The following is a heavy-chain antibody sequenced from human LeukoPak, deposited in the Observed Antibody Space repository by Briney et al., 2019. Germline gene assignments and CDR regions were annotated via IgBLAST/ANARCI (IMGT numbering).Heavy chain of an antibody. D-gene: IGHD6-6*01. V-gene: IGHV3-74*01. Sequence: GGSLRLSCAASGFTFSSYWMHWVRQAPGKGLVWVSRINSDGSSTSYADSVKGRFTISRDNAKNTLYLQMNSLRAEDTAVYYCARGPLTVYSSSSDLVGYWGQGTLVTVSS. CDR2: INSDGSST. J-gene: IGHJ4*02. CDR3: ARGPLTVYSSSSDLVGY. CDR1: GFTFSSYW.